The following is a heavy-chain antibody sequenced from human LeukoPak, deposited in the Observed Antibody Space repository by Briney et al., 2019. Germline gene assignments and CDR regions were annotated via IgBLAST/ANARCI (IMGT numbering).Heavy chain of an antibody. D-gene: IGHD3-3*01. J-gene: IGHJ4*02. CDR3: AKAVDYDFWSGYFGGSYFDY. Sequence: PGGSLRLSCAASGFTVSSNYMSWVRQAPGKGLEWVSVVYSGGSTYYADSVKGRFTISRDNSKNTLYLQMNSLRAEDTAVYYCAKAVDYDFWSGYFGGSYFDYWGQGTLVTVSS. CDR1: GFTVSSNY. V-gene: IGHV3-66*01. CDR2: VYSGGST.